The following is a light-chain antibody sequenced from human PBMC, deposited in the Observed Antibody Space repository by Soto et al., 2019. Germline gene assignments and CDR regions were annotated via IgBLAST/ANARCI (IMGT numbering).Light chain of an antibody. Sequence: EVVMTQSPATLSVSPGERVTLSCTASQSVSGNLAWYQQKPGQAPRLLIHSASTRATDIPARFSGSGSGTESTLTITSMQSEDFAVYYCQQYHNWPPGLTFGGGTRVEIK. CDR2: SAS. V-gene: IGKV3-15*01. J-gene: IGKJ4*01. CDR3: QQYHNWPPGLT. CDR1: QSVSGN.